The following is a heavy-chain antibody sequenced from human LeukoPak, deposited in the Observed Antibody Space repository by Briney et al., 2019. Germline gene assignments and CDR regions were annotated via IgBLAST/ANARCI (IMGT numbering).Heavy chain of an antibody. CDR3: AKSAGFSSGVEDYYYYMDV. CDR1: GLTFSSYG. CDR2: IRYDGSNK. Sequence: GGSLRLSCAASGLTFSSYGMHWVRQAPGKGLEWVAFIRYDGSNKYYADSVKGRFTISRDNSKNTLYLQMNSLRAEDTAVYYCAKSAGFSSGVEDYYYYMDVWGKGTTVTVSS. D-gene: IGHD2-15*01. V-gene: IGHV3-30*02. J-gene: IGHJ6*03.